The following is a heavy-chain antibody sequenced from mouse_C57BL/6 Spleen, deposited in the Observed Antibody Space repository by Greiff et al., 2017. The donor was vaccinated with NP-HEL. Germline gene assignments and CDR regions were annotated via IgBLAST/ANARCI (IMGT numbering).Heavy chain of an antibody. J-gene: IGHJ2*01. CDR1: GFTFSDYG. D-gene: IGHD1-1*01. V-gene: IGHV5-17*01. Sequence: EVMLVESGGGLVKPGGSLKLSCAASGFTFSDYGMHWVRQAPEKGLEWVAYISSGSSTIYYADTVKGRFTISRDNAKNTLFLQMTSLRSEDTAMYYCARALLLDFDYWGQGTTLTVSS. CDR3: ARALLLDFDY. CDR2: ISSGSSTI.